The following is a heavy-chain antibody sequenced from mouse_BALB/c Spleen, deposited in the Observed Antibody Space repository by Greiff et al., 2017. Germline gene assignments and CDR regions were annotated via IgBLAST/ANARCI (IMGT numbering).Heavy chain of an antibody. Sequence: QVQLKESGPGLVQPSQSLSITCTVSGFSLTSYGVHWVRQSPGKGLEWLGVIWSGGSTDYNAAFISSLSISKDNSKSQVFFKMNSLQADDTAIYYCARKGLLDAMDYWGQGTSVTVSS. CDR1: GFSLTSYG. CDR3: ARKGLLDAMDY. V-gene: IGHV2-4-1*01. CDR2: IWSGGST. D-gene: IGHD1-1*01. J-gene: IGHJ4*01.